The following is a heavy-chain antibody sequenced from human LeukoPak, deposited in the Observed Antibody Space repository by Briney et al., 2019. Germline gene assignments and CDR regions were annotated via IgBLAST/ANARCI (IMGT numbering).Heavy chain of an antibody. Sequence: ASVKVSCKASGYFFTGYYIHWVRQALGQGLEWMGWINLNSGGTDYAQKFQGRVTMTRDTSISTAYMELSRLRSDDTAVYYCARDRQPPAYTSGPAYWGQGTLVTVSS. D-gene: IGHD6-25*01. V-gene: IGHV1-2*02. CDR1: GYFFTGYY. J-gene: IGHJ4*02. CDR3: ARDRQPPAYTSGPAY. CDR2: INLNSGGT.